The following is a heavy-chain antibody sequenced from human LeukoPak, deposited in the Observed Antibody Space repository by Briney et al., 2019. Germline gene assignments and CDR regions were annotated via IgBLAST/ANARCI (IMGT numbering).Heavy chain of an antibody. V-gene: IGHV4-39*01. CDR1: GASIRRTSYY. D-gene: IGHD1-14*01. Sequence: SETLSLTCTVSGASIRRTSYYWGWIRQPPGKGLEWIGTIYNSGSAYYNPSLKSRVTISVDTSKNQFSLKVSSMTAADTAVYYCASGSGYFFDYWGQGTLVTVSS. CDR3: ASGSGYFFDY. J-gene: IGHJ4*02. CDR2: IYNSGSA.